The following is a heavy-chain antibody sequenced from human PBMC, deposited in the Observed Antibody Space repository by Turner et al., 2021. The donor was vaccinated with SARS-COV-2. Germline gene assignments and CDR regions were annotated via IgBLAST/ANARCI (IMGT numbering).Heavy chain of an antibody. J-gene: IGHJ4*02. Sequence: EVQLAESGGGLVQPGGSLRLSCAASGFTFNNHWMNWVRQAPGKGLECVAIRKQDGSETLYVHSVKGRFTISRDNAKNSLYLQMNSLRAEDTAIYYCARGSGWVADYWGQGTLVTVSS. V-gene: IGHV3-7*01. D-gene: IGHD6-19*01. CDR3: ARGSGWVADY. CDR1: GFTFNNHW. CDR2: RKQDGSET.